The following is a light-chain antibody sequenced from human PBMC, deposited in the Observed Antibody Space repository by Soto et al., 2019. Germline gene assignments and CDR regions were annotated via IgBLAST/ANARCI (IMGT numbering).Light chain of an antibody. J-gene: IGKJ1*01. V-gene: IGKV4-1*01. CDR1: QNVVFSSNNKNY. CDR2: WAS. Sequence: DIVMTQSPDSLAVSLGERATINCKSSQNVVFSSNNKNYLAWYQQKPGQPPKLLIYWASTRESGVPDRFSGSGSGTDFTLTISNLQAEDVAVYYCQQYYTSPRTFGQGTKVEIK. CDR3: QQYYTSPRT.